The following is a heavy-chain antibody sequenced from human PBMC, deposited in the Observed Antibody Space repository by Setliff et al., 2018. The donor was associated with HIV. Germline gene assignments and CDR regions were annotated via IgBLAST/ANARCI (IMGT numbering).Heavy chain of an antibody. D-gene: IGHD6-19*01. CDR1: GYTFTSYG. Sequence: ASVKVSCKASGYTFTSYGISWVRQAPGQGLEWMGWISAYNGNTDYAQKLQGRVTLTTDTSTSTAYMELRSLRSDDTAVYFCARLGSGWFYNYGIDVWGQGTTVTVSS. CDR3: ARLGSGWFYNYGIDV. V-gene: IGHV1-18*01. J-gene: IGHJ6*02. CDR2: ISAYNGNT.